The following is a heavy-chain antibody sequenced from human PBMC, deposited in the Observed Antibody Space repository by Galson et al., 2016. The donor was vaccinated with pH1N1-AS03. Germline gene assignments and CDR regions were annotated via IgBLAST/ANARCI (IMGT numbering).Heavy chain of an antibody. CDR2: INPNNGVT. V-gene: IGHV1-2*04. Sequence: SVKVSCKAPGYIFTDFYVHWVRQAPGQGLEWMGWINPNNGVTNYAQKFQAWVTMTGDTSISTAYMELYGLKSDDTAVYYCARDPRGPCSSATCATTYYFGMDVWGQGTTVIVSS. J-gene: IGHJ6*02. CDR1: GYIFTDFY. D-gene: IGHD1-26*01. CDR3: ARDPRGPCSSATCATTYYFGMDV.